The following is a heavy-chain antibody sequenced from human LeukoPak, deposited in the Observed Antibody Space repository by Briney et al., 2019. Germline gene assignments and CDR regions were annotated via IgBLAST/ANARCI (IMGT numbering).Heavy chain of an antibody. CDR2: INPNSGGT. D-gene: IGHD4-17*01. Sequence: ASVKVSCKASGYTFTDYYLHWVRQAPGQGLEWMGWINPNSGGTNYAQKFQGRVTMTRDTSISTAYMELSRLRSDDTAVYYCAREITVTTKRNWFDPWGQGTLVTVSS. J-gene: IGHJ5*02. V-gene: IGHV1-2*02. CDR3: AREITVTTKRNWFDP. CDR1: GYTFTDYY.